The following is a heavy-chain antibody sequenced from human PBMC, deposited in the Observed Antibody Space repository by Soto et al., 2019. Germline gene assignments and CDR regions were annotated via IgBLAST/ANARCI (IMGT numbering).Heavy chain of an antibody. CDR3: ARDRGYSYGYVDYYYYYGMDV. D-gene: IGHD5-18*01. CDR1: GFTFSSYA. J-gene: IGHJ6*02. Sequence: GGSLRLSCAASGFTFSSYAMHWVRQAPGKGLEWVAVISYDGSNKYYADSVKGRFTISRDNSKNTLYLQMNSLRAEDTAVYYCARDRGYSYGYVDYYYYYGMDVWGQGPTVTVFS. CDR2: ISYDGSNK. V-gene: IGHV3-30-3*01.